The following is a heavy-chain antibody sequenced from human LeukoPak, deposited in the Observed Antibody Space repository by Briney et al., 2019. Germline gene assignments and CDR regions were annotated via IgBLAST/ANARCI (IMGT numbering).Heavy chain of an antibody. CDR3: ARASVTMIVVWAMDV. V-gene: IGHV4-59*01. CDR1: GGSISSYY. CDR2: IYYSGST. J-gene: IGHJ6*04. Sequence: SETLSLTCTVSGGSISSYYWSWIRQPPGKGLEWIGYIYYSGSTNYNPSLKSRVTISVDTSKNQFSLTLSSVTAADTAVYYCARASVTMIVVWAMDVWGKGTTVTVSS. D-gene: IGHD3-22*01.